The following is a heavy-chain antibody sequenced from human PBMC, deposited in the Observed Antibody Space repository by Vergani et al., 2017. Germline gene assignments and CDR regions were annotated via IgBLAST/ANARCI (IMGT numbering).Heavy chain of an antibody. Sequence: QVQLVQSGAEVKKPGSSVKVSCKASGGTFSSYAISWVRQAPGQGLEWMGGIIPIFGTANYAQKFQGRVTITADESTSTAYMGLSSLGSEDTAVYYCARGDYYGSGSYSYYYYYYMDVWGKGTTVTVSS. CDR1: GGTFSSYA. CDR3: ARGDYYGSGSYSYYYYYYMDV. J-gene: IGHJ6*03. CDR2: IIPIFGTA. V-gene: IGHV1-69*01. D-gene: IGHD3-10*01.